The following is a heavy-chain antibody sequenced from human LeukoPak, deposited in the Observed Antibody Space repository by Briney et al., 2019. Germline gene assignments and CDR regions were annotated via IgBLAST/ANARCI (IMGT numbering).Heavy chain of an antibody. CDR1: GFTFSSYG. CDR2: ISYDGSNK. Sequence: GRSLRLTCAASGFTFSSYGMHWVRQAPGKGLERVAVISYDGSNKYYADSVKGRFTISRDNSKNTLYLQMNSLRAEDTAVYYCAKVGYYDSSGPFDYWGQGTLVTVSS. D-gene: IGHD3-22*01. J-gene: IGHJ4*02. V-gene: IGHV3-30*18. CDR3: AKVGYYDSSGPFDY.